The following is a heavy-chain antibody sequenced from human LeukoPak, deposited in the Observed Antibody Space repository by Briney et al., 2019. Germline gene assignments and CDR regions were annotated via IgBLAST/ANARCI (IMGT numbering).Heavy chain of an antibody. J-gene: IGHJ5*02. D-gene: IGHD2-15*01. CDR1: GGSIISYHW. V-gene: IGHV4-59*08. Sequence: PSETLSLTCTVSGGSIISYHWSWVRQPPGKGLEWIGQIYHSGSTNYNPSLKSRVTISVDKSKNQFSPKLRSVTAADTAVYYCARHLSRGYCSGGSCYGRGAWFDRWGQGTLVTVSS. CDR3: ARHLSRGYCSGGSCYGRGAWFDR. CDR2: IYHSGST.